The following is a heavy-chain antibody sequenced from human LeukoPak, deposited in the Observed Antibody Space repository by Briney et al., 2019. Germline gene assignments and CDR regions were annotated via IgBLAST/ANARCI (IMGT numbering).Heavy chain of an antibody. Sequence: SETLSLTCAVYGGSFSGYYWSWLRQPPGKGLEWLGEINHSGSTNYNPSLKSRVTISVDTSKNQFSLKLSSVTAADTAVYYCARGRYYDYVWGSCRQRYFGYWGQGTLVTVSS. J-gene: IGHJ4*02. D-gene: IGHD3-16*02. V-gene: IGHV4-34*01. CDR2: INHSGST. CDR1: GGSFSGYY. CDR3: ARGRYYDYVWGSCRQRYFGY.